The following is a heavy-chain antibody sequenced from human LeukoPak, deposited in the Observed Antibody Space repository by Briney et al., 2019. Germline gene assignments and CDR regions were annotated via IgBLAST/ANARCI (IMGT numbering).Heavy chain of an antibody. J-gene: IGHJ6*03. D-gene: IGHD5-18*01. V-gene: IGHV4-39*07. Sequence: SETLSLTCTVSGGSISSSSYYWGWIRQPPGKGLEWIGTIYYSGSTYYNPSLKSRVTISADTSKNQFSLKLSSVTAADTAVYYCARTTEGGYTYGYFYYYYMDVWGKGTTVTISS. CDR1: GGSISSSSYY. CDR3: ARTTEGGYTYGYFYYYYMDV. CDR2: IYYSGST.